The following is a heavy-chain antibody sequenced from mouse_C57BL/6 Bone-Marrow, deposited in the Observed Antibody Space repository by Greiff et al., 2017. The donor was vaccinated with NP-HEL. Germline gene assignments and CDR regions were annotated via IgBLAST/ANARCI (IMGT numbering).Heavy chain of an antibody. CDR1: EYEFPSHD. J-gene: IGHJ1*03. Sequence: EVKLVESGGGLVQPGESLKLSCESNEYEFPSHDMSWVRKTPEKRLELVAAINSAGGSTYYPDIMQRRFILFRDYTKQTLYLQKSSLGSEDTALYYGARHNYGSSYWYFDVWGTGTMVTVSS. V-gene: IGHV5-2*01. CDR2: INSAGGST. D-gene: IGHD1-1*01. CDR3: ARHNYGSSYWYFDV.